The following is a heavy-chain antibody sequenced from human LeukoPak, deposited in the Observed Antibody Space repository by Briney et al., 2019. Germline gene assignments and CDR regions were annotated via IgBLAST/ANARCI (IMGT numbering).Heavy chain of an antibody. V-gene: IGHV3-9*01. D-gene: IGHD3-10*01. Sequence: GRSLRLSCAASGFTFDDYAMHWVRQAPGKGLEWVSGIRWNSGSIGYADSVKGRFTISRDNAKNSLYLQMNSLRDEDTAVYYCARDGLSITMVRGVGGDDAFDIWGQGTMVTVSS. J-gene: IGHJ3*02. CDR2: IRWNSGSI. CDR3: ARDGLSITMVRGVGGDDAFDI. CDR1: GFTFDDYA.